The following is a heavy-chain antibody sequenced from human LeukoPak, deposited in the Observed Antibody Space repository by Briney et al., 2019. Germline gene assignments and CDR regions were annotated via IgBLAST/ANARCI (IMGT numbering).Heavy chain of an antibody. D-gene: IGHD4-17*01. J-gene: IGHJ4*02. CDR2: IDASGGAT. CDR3: AKRVTTLEY. V-gene: IGHV3-23*01. Sequence: GESLRLSCAASGFTFSHYAMYWVRQAPGKGLEWVSSIDASGGATYYADSVKGRFTISRDNSKNTLYLQMNSLRAEDTAVYYCAKRVTTLEYWGQGTLVTVSS. CDR1: GFTFSHYA.